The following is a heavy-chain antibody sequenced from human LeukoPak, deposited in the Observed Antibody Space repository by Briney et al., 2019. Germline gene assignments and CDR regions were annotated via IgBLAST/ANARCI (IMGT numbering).Heavy chain of an antibody. D-gene: IGHD6-13*01. Sequence: SETLSLTCTVSGGSISSSSYYWGWIRQPPGEGLEWIGSINYSGSTHYNPSLKSRVTISVDTSKNQFSLKLTSLTAADTAVYYCARRPGYSRSWYYFDYWGQGTLVTVSA. CDR1: GGSISSSSYY. J-gene: IGHJ4*02. V-gene: IGHV4-39*01. CDR3: ARRPGYSRSWYYFDY. CDR2: INYSGST.